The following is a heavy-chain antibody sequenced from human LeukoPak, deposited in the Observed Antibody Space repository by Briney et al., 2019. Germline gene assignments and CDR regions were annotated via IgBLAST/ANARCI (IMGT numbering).Heavy chain of an antibody. CDR2: IYYSGST. D-gene: IGHD1-26*01. CDR3: ARGYSGSYHTPFY. CDR1: GGSISSYY. Sequence: SETLSLTCTVSGGSISSYYWSWIRQPPGKGLEWIGYIYYSGSTNYNPSLKSRVTISVDTSKNQFSLKLSSVTAADTAVYYCARGYSGSYHTPFYWGQGTLVTVSS. V-gene: IGHV4-59*08. J-gene: IGHJ4*02.